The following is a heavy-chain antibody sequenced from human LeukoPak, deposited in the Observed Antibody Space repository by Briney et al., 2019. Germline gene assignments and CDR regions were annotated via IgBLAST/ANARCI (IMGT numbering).Heavy chain of an antibody. Sequence: SETLSLTCAVYGGSFSGYYWNWIRQFPGKGLEWIGEINHSGNTNYNPSLKSRVTISVDTSKNQFSLKLSSVTAADTAVYYCARGGRLFLPYWGQGTLATVFS. CDR1: GGSFSGYY. CDR3: ARGGRLFLPY. CDR2: INHSGNT. J-gene: IGHJ4*02. V-gene: IGHV4-34*01. D-gene: IGHD3-22*01.